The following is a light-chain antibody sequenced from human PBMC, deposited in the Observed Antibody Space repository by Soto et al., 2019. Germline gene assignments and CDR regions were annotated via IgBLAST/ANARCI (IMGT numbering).Light chain of an antibody. CDR3: QQFGSSIPHT. CDR1: QSVSSN. J-gene: IGKJ2*01. CDR2: GAS. Sequence: EVVMTQSPDTLSVSPGERVTLSCRASQSVSSNLAWYQQKLGQAPRLLIYGASTRATGISAKFSGSGSGTEFTLTISRLEPEDFGVYYCQQFGSSIPHTFGQGTKLEIK. V-gene: IGKV3-15*01.